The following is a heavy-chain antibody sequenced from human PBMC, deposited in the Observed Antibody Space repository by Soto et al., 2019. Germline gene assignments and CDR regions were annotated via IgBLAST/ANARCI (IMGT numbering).Heavy chain of an antibody. J-gene: IGHJ5*02. CDR2: INTNTGNP. CDR3: VRLYCDSSGYGGRYWFDP. CDR1: GYNFTSYA. Sequence: QVQLVQSGSELKKPGASVKVSCKASGYNFTSYAMNWVRQAPGQGLEWMGWINTNTGNPTYAQGFTGRFVFSLDTSVSTVYVQICSLKAEDTAVYYCVRLYCDSSGYGGRYWFDPWGQGTLVTVSS. D-gene: IGHD3-22*01. V-gene: IGHV7-4-1*01.